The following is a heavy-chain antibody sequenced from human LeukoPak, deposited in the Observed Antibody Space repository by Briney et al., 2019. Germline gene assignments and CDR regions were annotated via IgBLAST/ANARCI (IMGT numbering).Heavy chain of an antibody. D-gene: IGHD2-2*01. CDR3: AKHTPPIVVVPAAVDY. J-gene: IGHJ4*02. V-gene: IGHV3-23*01. CDR1: GFTFSSYA. Sequence: GGSLRLSCAASGFTFSSYAMSWVRQAPGKGLEWVSAISGSGGSTYYADSVKGRFTISRDNSKNTLYLQMNSLRAEDTAVYYCAKHTPPIVVVPAAVDYWGQGTLVTVSS. CDR2: ISGSGGST.